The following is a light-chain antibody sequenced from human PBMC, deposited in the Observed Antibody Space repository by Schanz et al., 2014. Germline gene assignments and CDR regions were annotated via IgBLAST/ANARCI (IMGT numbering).Light chain of an antibody. Sequence: LTQPPSVSGSPGQSVAISCTGTSSDVGYYNRVSWYQQPPGTAPKLMIYDVSNRPSGVPDRFSGSKSGNTASLTISGLQAEDEADYYCSSDTNSNTLLFGGGTKLTVL. CDR3: SSDTNSNTLL. CDR1: SSDVGYYNR. CDR2: DVS. J-gene: IGLJ2*01. V-gene: IGLV2-18*02.